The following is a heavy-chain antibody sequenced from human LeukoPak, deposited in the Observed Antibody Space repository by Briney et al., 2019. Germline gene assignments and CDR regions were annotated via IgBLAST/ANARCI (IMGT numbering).Heavy chain of an antibody. D-gene: IGHD4-17*01. V-gene: IGHV3-23*01. Sequence: GGSLRLSCAASGFTFSSYAMSWVRQAPGKGLGWVSTTSASGGGTFYADSVKGRFTISRDNSKNTLYLQMNSLRDEDTAVYYCAKDFFGAGTVRYFQHWGQGTLVTVSS. J-gene: IGHJ1*01. CDR2: TSASGGGT. CDR1: GFTFSSYA. CDR3: AKDFFGAGTVRYFQH.